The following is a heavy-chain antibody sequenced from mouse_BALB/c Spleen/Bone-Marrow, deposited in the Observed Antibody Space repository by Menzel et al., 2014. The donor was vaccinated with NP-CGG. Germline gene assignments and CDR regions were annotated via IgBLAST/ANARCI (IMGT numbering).Heavy chain of an antibody. CDR1: GYSFTSYY. CDR3: ARRYGSSRYYFDY. D-gene: IGHD1-1*01. V-gene: IGHV1-66*01. CDR2: IFPGSGNT. J-gene: IGHJ2*01. Sequence: VQLVESGPELVKPGASVKISCKASGYSFTSYYIHWVKQRPGQGLEWIGWIFPGSGNTKYNEKFKGKATLTADTSSSTAYLQLSSLTSEDSAVYFCARRYGSSRYYFDYWGLGTTLTVSS.